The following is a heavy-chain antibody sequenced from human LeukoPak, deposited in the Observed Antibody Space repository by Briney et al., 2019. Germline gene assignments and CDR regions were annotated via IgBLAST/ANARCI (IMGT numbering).Heavy chain of an antibody. CDR2: ISGSGDSK. CDR1: GFSFSNHA. CDR3: AKGIAAAGTAWSGMDV. J-gene: IGHJ6*02. V-gene: IGHV3-23*01. Sequence: GGSPRLSCAASGFSFSNHAVTWVRQAPGKGLEWVSSISGSGDSKYYADSVKGRFTISRDKSKNTLYMQMNSLRAEDTAVYFCAKGIAAAGTAWSGMDVWGQGTTVTVSS. D-gene: IGHD6-25*01.